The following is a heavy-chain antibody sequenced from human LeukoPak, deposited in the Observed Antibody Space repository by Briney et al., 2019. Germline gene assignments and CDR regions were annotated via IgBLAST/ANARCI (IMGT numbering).Heavy chain of an antibody. J-gene: IGHJ6*03. D-gene: IGHD5-24*01. CDR3: ARDRGRDGTLYYYYYMDV. CDR1: GYTFTSYG. V-gene: IGHV1-18*01. CDR2: ISAYNGNT. Sequence: ASVKVSCKASGYTFTSYGISWVRQAPGQGLEWMGWISAYNGNTNYAQKLQGRVTMTTDTSTSTAYMELRSLRSDDTAVYYCARDRGRDGTLYYYYYMDVWGKGTTVTVSS.